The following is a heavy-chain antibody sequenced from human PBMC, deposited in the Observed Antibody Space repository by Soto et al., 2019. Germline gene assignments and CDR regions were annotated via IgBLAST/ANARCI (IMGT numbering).Heavy chain of an antibody. Sequence: GSLRLSCAVSGFTFSNYAMNLVRQAPGKGLKWVSAISVTGGSTYYADSVKGRFTISRDNSNNTLYLQLNSLRAEDTAVYYCAKVICTSTRCWALDALDIWGRGTMVTVSS. CDR1: GFTFSNYA. V-gene: IGHV3-23*01. J-gene: IGHJ3*02. CDR3: AKVICTSTRCWALDALDI. CDR2: ISVTGGST. D-gene: IGHD2-2*01.